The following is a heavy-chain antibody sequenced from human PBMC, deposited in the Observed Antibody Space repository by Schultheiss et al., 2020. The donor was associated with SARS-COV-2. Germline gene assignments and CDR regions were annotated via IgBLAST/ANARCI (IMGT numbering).Heavy chain of an antibody. CDR2: ISGDNGNT. CDR1: GYTLTELS. J-gene: IGHJ6*02. D-gene: IGHD2-2*01. V-gene: IGHV1-24*01. Sequence: ASVKVSCKVSGYTLTELSMHWVRQAPGKGLEWMGWISGDNGNTNYAQKFQGRVTITADESTSTAYMELSTLTSDDTAVYYCARGGYQLPHVYYYGMDVWGQGTTVTVSS. CDR3: ARGGYQLPHVYYYGMDV.